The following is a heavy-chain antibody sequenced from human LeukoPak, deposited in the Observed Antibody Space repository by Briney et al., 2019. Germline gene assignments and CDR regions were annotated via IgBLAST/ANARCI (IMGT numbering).Heavy chain of an antibody. CDR2: VYHTGST. V-gene: IGHV4-61*03. J-gene: IGHJ4*02. CDR3: ARGIRGWYRHLFDY. D-gene: IGHD2-15*01. CDR1: SGSVTSFYSY. Sequence: SETLSLTCSVSSGSVTSFYSYWTWIRQSPRKGLEWIGNVYHTGSTKYNPSLKSRVTMSLDTSKNSFSLTLRSVTAADTAVYCCARGIRGWYRHLFDYWGQGTLVIVSS.